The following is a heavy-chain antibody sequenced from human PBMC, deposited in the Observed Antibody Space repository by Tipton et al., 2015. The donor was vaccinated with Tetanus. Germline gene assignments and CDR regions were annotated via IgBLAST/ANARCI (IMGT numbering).Heavy chain of an antibody. D-gene: IGHD3-22*01. CDR3: ARDEGTYFYESSVYSRLGFDY. Sequence: QSGPEVKKPGASVKVSCKTSGYTFSSSGISWVRQAPGQGLEWMGWISAYNGVTDSAQKFQGRVTMTTDTSTGTAYMDLRSLRSDTRAGYYCARDEGTYFYESSVYSRLGFDYWGQGTLVTVSS. V-gene: IGHV1-18*01. J-gene: IGHJ4*02. CDR2: ISAYNGVT. CDR1: GYTFSSSG.